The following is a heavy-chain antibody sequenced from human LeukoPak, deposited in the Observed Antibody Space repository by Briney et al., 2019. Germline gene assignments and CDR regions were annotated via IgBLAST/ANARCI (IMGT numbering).Heavy chain of an antibody. Sequence: SETLSLACTVSGGSISSSSYYWGWIRQPPGKGLEWIGSMYSSGSTYYNPSLKSRVTISVDTSKNQFSLKLSSVTAADTAVYYCARSGSGYLRYYFDYWGQGTLVTVSS. CDR2: MYSSGST. J-gene: IGHJ4*02. CDR1: GGSISSSSYY. D-gene: IGHD5-12*01. V-gene: IGHV4-39*07. CDR3: ARSGSGYLRYYFDY.